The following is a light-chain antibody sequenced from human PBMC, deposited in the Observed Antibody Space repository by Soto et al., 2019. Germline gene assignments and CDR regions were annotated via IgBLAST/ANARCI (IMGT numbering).Light chain of an antibody. V-gene: IGKV3-20*01. Sequence: ESVVPESQRTLSLSPGARATLSCRASQSVRSSYLGWYQQKPGQAPRLLIYGASNRATGIPDGFSGSGAATDFTLTISRLEHEDVAVDYCQQNDRSSWTFGHGTKVDIK. CDR1: QSVRSSY. J-gene: IGKJ1*01. CDR2: GAS. CDR3: QQNDRSSWT.